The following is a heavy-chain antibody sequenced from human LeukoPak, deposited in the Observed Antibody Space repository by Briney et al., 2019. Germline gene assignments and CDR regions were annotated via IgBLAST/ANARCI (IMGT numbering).Heavy chain of an antibody. CDR2: INHSGST. J-gene: IGHJ5*02. V-gene: IGHV4-34*01. D-gene: IGHD4-17*01. CDR3: ARDMTTVTTGWFDP. Sequence: PSETLSLTCAVYGGSFSGYYWSWIRQPPGKGLEWIGEINHSGSTNYNPSLKSRVTISVDTSKNQFSLKLSSVTAADTAVYYCARDMTTVTTGWFDPWGQGILVTVSS. CDR1: GGSFSGYY.